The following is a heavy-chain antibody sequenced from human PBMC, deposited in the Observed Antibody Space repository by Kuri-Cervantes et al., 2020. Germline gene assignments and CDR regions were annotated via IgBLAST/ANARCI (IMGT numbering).Heavy chain of an antibody. CDR3: ARVSESYYYFDY. V-gene: IGHV3-30*03. Sequence: GGSLRPSCAASGFTFSSYGMHWVRQAPGKGLEWVAVVSDDGSNRIYADSVKGRFTISRDNSKKTLYLQMTSLTTEDTAVYYCARVSESYYYFDYWGQGSLVTVSS. CDR1: GFTFSSYG. D-gene: IGHD1-26*01. J-gene: IGHJ4*02. CDR2: VSDDGSNR.